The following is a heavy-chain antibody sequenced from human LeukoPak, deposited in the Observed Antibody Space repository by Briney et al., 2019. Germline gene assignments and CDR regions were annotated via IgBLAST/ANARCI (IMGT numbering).Heavy chain of an antibody. V-gene: IGHV4-59*01. CDR2: IYYSGST. CDR1: GGSISSYY. D-gene: IGHD1-26*01. Sequence: SETLSLTRTVSGGSISSYYWSWIRQPPGKGLEWIGYIYYSGSTNYNPSLKSRVTISVDTSKNQFSLKLSSVTAADTAVYYCARAEWELLDPWGQGTLVTVSS. J-gene: IGHJ5*02. CDR3: ARAEWELLDP.